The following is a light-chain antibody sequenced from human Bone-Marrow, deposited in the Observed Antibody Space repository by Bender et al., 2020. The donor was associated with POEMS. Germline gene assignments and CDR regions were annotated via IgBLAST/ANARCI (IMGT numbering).Light chain of an antibody. Sequence: QAALTQPASVSGSPGQSITISCTGTSGDVGRYNYVSWFQQHPGKAPKLIIYSVTARPSGVPDRFSASKSGDTASLTITGLQAEDEADYYCCVYAGATTFDIFGSGTKVTVL. J-gene: IGLJ1*01. CDR1: SGDVGRYNY. V-gene: IGLV2-23*02. CDR3: CVYAGATTFDI. CDR2: SVT.